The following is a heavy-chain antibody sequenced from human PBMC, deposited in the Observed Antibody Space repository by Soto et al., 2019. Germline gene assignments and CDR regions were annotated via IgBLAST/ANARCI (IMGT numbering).Heavy chain of an antibody. J-gene: IGHJ6*02. CDR3: ARGWEGGYSYEPYYSYGMDV. CDR1: GFTVSSNY. CDR2: IYSGGST. V-gene: IGHV3-53*01. D-gene: IGHD5-18*01. Sequence: GGSLRLSCAASGFTVSSNYMSWVRQAPGKGLEWVSVIYSGGSTYYADSVKGRFTISRDNSKNTLYLQMNSLRAEDTAVYYCARGWEGGYSYEPYYSYGMDVWSQGTTVTVSS.